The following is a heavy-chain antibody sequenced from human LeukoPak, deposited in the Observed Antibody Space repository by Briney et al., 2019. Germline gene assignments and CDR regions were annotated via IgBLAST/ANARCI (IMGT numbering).Heavy chain of an antibody. V-gene: IGHV3-43*02. CDR2: ISGDGGST. J-gene: IGHJ4*02. D-gene: IGHD3-9*01. CDR3: VTPDSRYFDWLLY. Sequence: GGSLRLSCAASGFTFDDYAMHWVRQAPGKGLEWVSLISGDGGSTYYADSVKGRFTISRDNSKNSLYLQMNSLRTEDTALYYCVTPDSRYFDWLLYWGQGTLVTVSS. CDR1: GFTFDDYA.